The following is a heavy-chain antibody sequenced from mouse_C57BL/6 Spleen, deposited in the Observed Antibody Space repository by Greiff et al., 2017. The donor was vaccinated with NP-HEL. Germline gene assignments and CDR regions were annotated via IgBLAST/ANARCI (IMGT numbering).Heavy chain of an antibody. J-gene: IGHJ1*03. V-gene: IGHV1-82*01. D-gene: IGHD1-1*01. Sequence: LQESGPELVKPGASVKISCKASGYAFSSSWMNWVKQRPGKGLEWIGRIYPGDGDTNYNGKFKGKATLTADKSSSTAYMQLSSLTSEDSAVYFCAREELLRRYFDVWGTGTTVTVSS. CDR3: AREELLRRYFDV. CDR1: GYAFSSSW. CDR2: IYPGDGDT.